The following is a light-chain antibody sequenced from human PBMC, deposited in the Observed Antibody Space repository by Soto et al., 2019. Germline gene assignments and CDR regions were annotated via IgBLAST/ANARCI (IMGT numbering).Light chain of an antibody. V-gene: IGLV2-11*01. J-gene: IGLJ2*01. CDR1: SSDVGGYNY. CDR2: DVS. CDR3: CSYAGSYTFV. Sequence: QSALTQPRSVSGSPGQSVTISCTGTSSDVGGYNYVSWYQQHLGKAPKLMIYDVSKRPSGVPDRFSGSKSGNTASLTISGLQAEDEADYYCCSYAGSYTFVFGGGTKLTVL.